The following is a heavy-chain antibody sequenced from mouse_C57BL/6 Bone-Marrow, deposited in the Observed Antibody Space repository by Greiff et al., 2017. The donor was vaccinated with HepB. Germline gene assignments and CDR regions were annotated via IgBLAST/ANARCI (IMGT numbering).Heavy chain of an antibody. V-gene: IGHV1-59*01. CDR1: GYTFTSYW. CDR3: ARRGHYYGYFDY. Sequence: VQLQQPGAELVRPGTSVKLSCKASGYTFTSYWMHWVKQRPGQGLEWIGVIDPSDSYTNYNQKFKGKATLTVDTSSSTAYMQLSSLTSEDSAVYYCARRGHYYGYFDYWGQGTTLTVSS. D-gene: IGHD1-1*01. J-gene: IGHJ2*01. CDR2: IDPSDSYT.